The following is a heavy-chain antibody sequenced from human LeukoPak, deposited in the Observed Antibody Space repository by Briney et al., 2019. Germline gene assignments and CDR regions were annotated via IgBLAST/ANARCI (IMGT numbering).Heavy chain of an antibody. V-gene: IGHV3-23*01. CDR1: GFTFNNYA. CDR2: IGGSASST. Sequence: GGSLRLSCAASGFTFNNYAMSWVRQAPGKGLEWVSAIGGSASSTYYTDSVKGRFTISRDNSKNTLYLQMNSLRAEDTAVYYCAKDALGYSYGYVFDYWGQGTLVTVSS. J-gene: IGHJ4*02. CDR3: AKDALGYSYGYVFDY. D-gene: IGHD5-18*01.